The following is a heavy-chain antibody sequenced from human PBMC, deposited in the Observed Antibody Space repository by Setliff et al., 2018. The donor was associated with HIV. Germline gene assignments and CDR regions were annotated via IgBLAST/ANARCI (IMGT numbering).Heavy chain of an antibody. D-gene: IGHD6-19*01. J-gene: IGHJ4*02. CDR1: GYVFSDYQ. V-gene: IGHV1-2*02. CDR3: ARDPELKQWLVRSPSFYFDY. Sequence: ASVQVSCKASGYVFSDYQIHWVRQPPGQGLEYMGYIIPNSGGTMFARKFQDRVTMTRDTSISTVYLELSRLTSDDTAVYFCARDPELKQWLVRSPSFYFDYWGQGTLVTVSS. CDR2: IIPNSGGT.